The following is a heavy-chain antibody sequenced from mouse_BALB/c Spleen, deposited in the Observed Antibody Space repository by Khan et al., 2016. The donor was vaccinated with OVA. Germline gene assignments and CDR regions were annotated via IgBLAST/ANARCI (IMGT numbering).Heavy chain of an antibody. CDR1: GYTFTDYY. D-gene: IGHD4-1*01. CDR3: ARSGTGSFAY. CDR2: IYPGSGNT. V-gene: IGHV1-77*01. Sequence: VQLQESGAELARPRASVKLSCKASGYTFTDYYLNWVKQRTGQGLEWIGDIYPGSGNTYYHESFKGKSTLTADKSSSTAYMQLSSLRSEDSALYFCARSGTGSFAYWGQGTLVTVSA. J-gene: IGHJ3*01.